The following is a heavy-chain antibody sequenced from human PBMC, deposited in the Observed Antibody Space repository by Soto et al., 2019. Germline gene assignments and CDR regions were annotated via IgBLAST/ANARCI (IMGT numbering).Heavy chain of an antibody. CDR3: ARGLSGSGSYYFDY. Sequence: ASVKVSCKASGYTFTSYDINWVRQAPGQGLEWMGWMNPNSANTGYAQKFQGRVTMTRNTSISTAYMELSSLRSEDTAVYYCARGLSGSGSYYFDYWGRGTLVTVSS. CDR2: MNPNSANT. J-gene: IGHJ4*02. V-gene: IGHV1-8*01. D-gene: IGHD3-10*01. CDR1: GYTFTSYD.